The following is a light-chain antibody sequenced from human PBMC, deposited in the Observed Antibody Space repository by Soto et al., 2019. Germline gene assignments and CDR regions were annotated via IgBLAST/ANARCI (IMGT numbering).Light chain of an antibody. Sequence: EIVLTQSPGTLSLSPGERATLSCTASQRIGSNLAWYQQKPGQAPRLLIYGASTRATGIPDTFSGTGSATAFTLTISSLQSDDVAVYYCQQYSDWPQTFGQGTKVDIK. V-gene: IGKV3-15*01. CDR1: QRIGSN. CDR2: GAS. CDR3: QQYSDWPQT. J-gene: IGKJ1*01.